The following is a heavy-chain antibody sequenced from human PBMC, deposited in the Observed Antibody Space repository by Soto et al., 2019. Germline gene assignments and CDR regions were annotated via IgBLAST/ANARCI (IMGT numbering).Heavy chain of an antibody. Sequence: SETLSLTCTVSGGSISSGGYYWSWIRQHPGKGLEWIGYIYYSGSTYYNPSLKSRVTISVDTSKNQFSLKLSSVTAADTAVYYCARQNYGGNSPYNWFDPWGQGTLVTVSS. V-gene: IGHV4-31*03. D-gene: IGHD2-21*02. J-gene: IGHJ5*02. CDR2: IYYSGST. CDR1: GGSISSGGYY. CDR3: ARQNYGGNSPYNWFDP.